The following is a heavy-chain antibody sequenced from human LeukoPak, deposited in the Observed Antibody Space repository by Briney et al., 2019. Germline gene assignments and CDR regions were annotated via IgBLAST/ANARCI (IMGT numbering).Heavy chain of an antibody. CDR3: AKALTSGWYLFDY. V-gene: IGHV3-23*01. D-gene: IGHD6-19*01. CDR1: GFTLTTYA. J-gene: IGHJ4*02. CDR2: ISGGST. Sequence: PGGSLRLSCEGSGFTLTTYAMNWVRQAPGEGVEWVSAISGGSTFYADSVKGRFIISRDNSKNTLYLQMNSLRGEDTAVYYCAKALTSGWYLFDYWGQGALVAVSS.